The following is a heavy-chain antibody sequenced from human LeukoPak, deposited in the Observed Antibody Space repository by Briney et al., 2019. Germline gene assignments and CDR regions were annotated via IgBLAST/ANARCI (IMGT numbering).Heavy chain of an antibody. D-gene: IGHD4-17*01. CDR1: GGSISSYY. Sequence: SETLSLTCTVSGGSISSYYWNWIRQPPGKGLEWIGYIYYSGSTNYNPTLKSRVTISVDTSKNQFSLKLSSVTAADTAVYYCARVNIRPPAFDYWGQGTLVTVSS. V-gene: IGHV4-59*01. J-gene: IGHJ4*02. CDR3: ARVNIRPPAFDY. CDR2: IYYSGST.